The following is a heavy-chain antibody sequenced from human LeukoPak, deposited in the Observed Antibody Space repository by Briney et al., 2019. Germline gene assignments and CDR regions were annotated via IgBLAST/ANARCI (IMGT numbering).Heavy chain of an antibody. CDR3: ARGEPAANSGMDV. V-gene: IGHV4-59*01. J-gene: IGHJ6*02. CDR1: GGSISSYY. D-gene: IGHD2-2*01. Sequence: KASETLSLTCTVSGGSISSYYWSWIRQPPGKGLEWIGYIYYSGSTNYNPSLKSRVTISVDTSKNQFSLKLSSVTAADTAVYYCARGEPAANSGMDVWGQGTTVTVSS. CDR2: IYYSGST.